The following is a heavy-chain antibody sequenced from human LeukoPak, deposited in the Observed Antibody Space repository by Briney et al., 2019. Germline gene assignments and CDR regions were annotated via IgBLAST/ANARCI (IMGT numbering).Heavy chain of an antibody. CDR3: ARDPMTPPGGYYYMDV. J-gene: IGHJ6*03. CDR1: GFTFSSYE. D-gene: IGHD3-10*01. CDR2: ISSSGSII. V-gene: IGHV3-48*03. Sequence: PGGSLRLSCAASGFTFSSYEMNWVRQAPGKGLEWVSYISSSGSIIYYADSVKGRFTISRDNAKNSLYLQMNSLRAEDTAVYYCARDPMTPPGGYYYMDVWGKGTTVTVSS.